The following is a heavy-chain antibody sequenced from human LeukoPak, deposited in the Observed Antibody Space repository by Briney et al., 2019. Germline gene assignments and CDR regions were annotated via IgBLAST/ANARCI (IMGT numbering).Heavy chain of an antibody. CDR1: GDSLSSSTCN. V-gene: IGHV4-30-2*01. Sequence: PSETLSLTCKVSGDSLSSSTCNWSWIRQPPGKGLEWIGYISQSGNSYFTPSLKSRATISVDRSKNQFSLTLTSVTAADTAVYYCAREYSSSRAWFDPWGQGTLVTVSS. CDR2: ISQSGNS. D-gene: IGHD6-6*01. J-gene: IGHJ5*02. CDR3: AREYSSSRAWFDP.